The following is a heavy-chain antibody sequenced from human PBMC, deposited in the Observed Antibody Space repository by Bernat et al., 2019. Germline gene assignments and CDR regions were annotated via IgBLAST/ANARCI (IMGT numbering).Heavy chain of an antibody. CDR2: ISGSGGST. Sequence: EVQLLESGGGLVQPGGSLRLSCAASGFTFSSYAMSWVRQAPGKGLEWVSAISGSGGSTYYADSLKGRFTISRDNSKNTLYLQMNSLRAEDTAVYYFAKGSRGGSFMVRGVIDYWGQGTLVTVSS. D-gene: IGHD3-10*01. CDR1: GFTFSSYA. CDR3: AKGSRGGSFMVRGVIDY. J-gene: IGHJ4*02. V-gene: IGHV3-23*01.